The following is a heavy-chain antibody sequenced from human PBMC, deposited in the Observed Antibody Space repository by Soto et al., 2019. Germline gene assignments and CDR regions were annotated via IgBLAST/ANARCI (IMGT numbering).Heavy chain of an antibody. Sequence: QVQLQESGPGLVKPAQTLTLTCSVSGGSIDTGGFYWSWARRLPGKGLQWMGYIYYTGAAYYNPALRSSVVISLDTASNQFSLSLTSLTAAATAVYYCASGTFNDITFDSWGQGRLFTVSS. CDR2: IYYTGAA. CDR1: GGSIDTGGFY. V-gene: IGHV4-31*03. J-gene: IGHJ4*02. CDR3: ASGTFNDITFDS. D-gene: IGHD1-20*01.